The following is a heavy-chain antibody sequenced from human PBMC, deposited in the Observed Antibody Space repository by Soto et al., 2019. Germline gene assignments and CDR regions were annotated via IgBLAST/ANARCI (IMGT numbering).Heavy chain of an antibody. D-gene: IGHD3-10*01. CDR3: ARESETFVTMVRGVITNYYGMDV. Sequence: PGGSLRLSCAASGFTFSSYGMHWVRQAPGKGLEWVAVIWYDGSNKYYADSVKGRFTISRDNSKNTLYLQMNSLRAEDTAVYYCARESETFVTMVRGVITNYYGMDVWGQGTTVTVSS. V-gene: IGHV3-33*01. CDR2: IWYDGSNK. CDR1: GFTFSSYG. J-gene: IGHJ6*02.